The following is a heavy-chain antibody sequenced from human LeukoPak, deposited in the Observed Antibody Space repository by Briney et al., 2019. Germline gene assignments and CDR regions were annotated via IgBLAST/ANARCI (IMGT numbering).Heavy chain of an antibody. Sequence: GGSLRLSCAASGFTFSSYGMHWVRQAPGKGLEWVAVIWYDGSNKYYADSVKGRFTISRDNSKNTLYLQMDSLRAEDTAVYYCARDRKGADAFDIWGQGTMVTVSS. CDR1: GFTFSSYG. CDR2: IWYDGSNK. CDR3: ARDRKGADAFDI. J-gene: IGHJ3*02. D-gene: IGHD3-16*01. V-gene: IGHV3-33*01.